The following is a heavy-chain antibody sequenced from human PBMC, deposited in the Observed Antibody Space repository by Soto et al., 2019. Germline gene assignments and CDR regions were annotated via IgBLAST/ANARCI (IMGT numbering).Heavy chain of an antibody. CDR3: ARGLHYSGYDWGGMHV. V-gene: IGHV1-3*01. D-gene: IGHD5-12*01. CDR2: INAGNGNT. CDR1: GYTFTSYA. J-gene: IGHJ6*02. Sequence: ASVKVSCKASGYTFTSYAMHWVRQAPGQRLEWMGWINAGNGNTKYSQKFQGRVTITRDTSASTAYMELSSLRGEDTAVYYCARGLHYSGYDWGGMHVWGQGTTVTVSS.